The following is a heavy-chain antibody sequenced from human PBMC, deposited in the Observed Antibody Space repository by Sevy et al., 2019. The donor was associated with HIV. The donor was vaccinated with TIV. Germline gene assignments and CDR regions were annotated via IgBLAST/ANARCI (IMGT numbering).Heavy chain of an antibody. J-gene: IGHJ4*02. V-gene: IGHV3-23*01. CDR2: ISGSARST. CDR1: GFTFTSYA. Sequence: GGSLRLSCAASGFTFTSYAMSWVRQAPGKGLEWVSAISGSARSTYYADSVKGRFTISRDNSKKRLYLLINSLRAEDTAIYYCAKDGHYYDSSGDYLNYFDYWGQGTLVTVSS. D-gene: IGHD3-22*01. CDR3: AKDGHYYDSSGDYLNYFDY.